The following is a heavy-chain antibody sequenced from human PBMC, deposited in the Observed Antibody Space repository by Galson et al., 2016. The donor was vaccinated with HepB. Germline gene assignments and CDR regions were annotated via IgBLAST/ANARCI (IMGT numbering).Heavy chain of an antibody. CDR2: IGGSGNNT. D-gene: IGHD6-13*01. CDR3: AEAGRYSSIWYPNWFDP. Sequence: SLRLSCAASGFTFISYAMSWVRQAPGKGLEWVSTIGGSGNNTYYTDSVKGRFTISRDNSKSTLYLQMNSLRAEDTAVYYCAEAGRYSSIWYPNWFDPWGQGTLVTVSS. J-gene: IGHJ5*02. CDR1: GFTFISYA. V-gene: IGHV3-23*01.